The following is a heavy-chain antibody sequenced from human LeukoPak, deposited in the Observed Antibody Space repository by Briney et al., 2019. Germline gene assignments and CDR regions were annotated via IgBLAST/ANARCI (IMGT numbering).Heavy chain of an antibody. CDR2: IYTSGST. CDR1: GGSISSYY. D-gene: IGHD6-13*01. Sequence: PSETLSLTCTVSGGSISSYYWSWIRQPAGKGLEWLGRIYTSGSTNYNPSLKSRVTMSVDTSKNQFSLKLSSVTAADTAVYYCARGSTIAAAGPIFDYWGQGTLVTVPS. CDR3: ARGSTIAAAGPIFDY. V-gene: IGHV4-4*07. J-gene: IGHJ4*02.